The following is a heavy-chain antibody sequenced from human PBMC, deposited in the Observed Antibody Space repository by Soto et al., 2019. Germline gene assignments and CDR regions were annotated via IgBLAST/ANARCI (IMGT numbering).Heavy chain of an antibody. J-gene: IGHJ3*02. Sequence: EVQLLESGGGLVQPGGSLRLSCAASGFTFSSYAMSWVRQAPGKGLEWVSAISGSGGSTYYADSVKGRFTISRDNSKNTLYLQMNSLRAEDTAVYYCTASSGWYNAFDIWGQGTMVTXXS. V-gene: IGHV3-23*01. CDR3: TASSGWYNAFDI. CDR2: ISGSGGST. D-gene: IGHD6-19*01. CDR1: GFTFSSYA.